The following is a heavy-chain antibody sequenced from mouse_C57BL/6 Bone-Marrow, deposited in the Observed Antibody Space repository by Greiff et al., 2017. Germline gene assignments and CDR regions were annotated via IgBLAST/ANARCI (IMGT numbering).Heavy chain of an antibody. CDR1: GYSFTGYY. V-gene: IGHV1-42*01. J-gene: IGHJ1*03. CDR2: INPSTGGT. D-gene: IGHD1-1*01. Sequence: EVQLQQSGPELAKPGASVKISCKASGYSFTGYYMNWVKPSPDKSLEWIGEINPSTGGTTYNQKFKAKATLTVDNSYSTAYMQLQSLTSEDSAVYYCARAPIYYYGNSWYFDVWGTGTMVTVSS. CDR3: ARAPIYYYGNSWYFDV.